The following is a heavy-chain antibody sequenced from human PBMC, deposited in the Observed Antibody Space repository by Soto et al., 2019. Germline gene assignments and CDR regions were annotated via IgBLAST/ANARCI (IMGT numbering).Heavy chain of an antibody. J-gene: IGHJ5*02. CDR3: ARGRGPAAAANWFDP. V-gene: IGHV1-69*13. CDR1: GGTFSSYA. CDR2: IIPIFGTA. D-gene: IGHD6-13*01. Sequence: ASVKVSCKASGGTFSSYAISWVRQAPGQGLEWMGGIIPIFGTANYAQKFQGRVTITADESTSTAYMELSSLRSEDTAVYYCARGRGPAAAANWFDPWGQGTLVTVSS.